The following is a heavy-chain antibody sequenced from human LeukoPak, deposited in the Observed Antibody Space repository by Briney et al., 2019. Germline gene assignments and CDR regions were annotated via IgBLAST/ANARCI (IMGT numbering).Heavy chain of an antibody. J-gene: IGHJ6*03. CDR3: VRDPSYGSSWYYYMDV. CDR2: ISRSSFKI. V-gene: IGHV3-48*04. Sequence: GGSLRLSCAASEFTFVRYAMKCVRQAPGKGLEWVSYISRSSFKIGYADSVKGRFTISRDNSKNSLYLQMDSLRVEDTAVYYCVRDPSYGSSWYYYMDVWGKGTPVTVS. D-gene: IGHD6-13*01. CDR1: EFTFVRYA.